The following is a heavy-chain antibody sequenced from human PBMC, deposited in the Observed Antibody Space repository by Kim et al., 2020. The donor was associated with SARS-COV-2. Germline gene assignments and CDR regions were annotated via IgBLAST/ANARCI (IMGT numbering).Heavy chain of an antibody. D-gene: IGHD4-17*01. CDR3: AKGYGDLNFDY. CDR1: GFTFSSYA. Sequence: GGSLRLSCAASGFTFSSYAMSWVRQAPGKGLEWVSVIYSGGSSTYYADSVKGRFTISRDNSKNTLYLQMNSLRAEDTAVYYCAKGYGDLNFDYWGQGTLVTVSS. J-gene: IGHJ4*02. V-gene: IGHV3-23*03. CDR2: IYSGGSST.